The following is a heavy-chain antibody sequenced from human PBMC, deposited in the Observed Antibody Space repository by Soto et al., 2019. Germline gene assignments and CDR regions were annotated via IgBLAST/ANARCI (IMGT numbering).Heavy chain of an antibody. J-gene: IGHJ3*02. V-gene: IGHV3-23*01. Sequence: EVQLLESGGGLVQPGGSLRLSCAASGFTFSSYAMSWVRQAPGKGLEWVSAISGSGGSTYYADSVKGRFTISRDNSKNPRYLKITTLRAEETAVYYCAKATPPPIAVAGGPPPDIWGQGTMVTVSS. D-gene: IGHD6-19*01. CDR2: ISGSGGST. CDR3: AKATPPPIAVAGGPPPDI. CDR1: GFTFSSYA.